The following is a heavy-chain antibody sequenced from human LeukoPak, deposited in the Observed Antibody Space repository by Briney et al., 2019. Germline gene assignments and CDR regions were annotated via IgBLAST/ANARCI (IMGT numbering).Heavy chain of an antibody. CDR2: IYYSGST. CDR3: AGDFSSYYYYYMDV. D-gene: IGHD6-19*01. J-gene: IGHJ6*03. Sequence: PSETLSLTCTVSGGSISSYYWSWIRQPPGKGLEWIGYIYYSGSTNYNPSLKSRVTISVDTSKNQFSLKLSSVTAADTAVYYCAGDFSSYYYYYMDVWGKGTTVTISS. CDR1: GGSISSYY. V-gene: IGHV4-59*01.